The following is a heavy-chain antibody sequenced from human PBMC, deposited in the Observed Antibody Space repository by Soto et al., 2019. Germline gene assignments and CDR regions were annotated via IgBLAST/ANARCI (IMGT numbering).Heavy chain of an antibody. CDR3: ARGGYSGYDFNFDH. V-gene: IGHV4-30-2*01. CDR1: GASISSGGKS. Sequence: SETLSVTCTVSGASISSGGKSWNWIRRPPGKALEWIGYIYHTGSTYYNPSLKGRVSMSASRSKNQISLRLRSVSAADTAEYYCARGGYSGYDFNFDHWGQGTQGTVSS. CDR2: IYHTGST. J-gene: IGHJ4*02. D-gene: IGHD5-12*01.